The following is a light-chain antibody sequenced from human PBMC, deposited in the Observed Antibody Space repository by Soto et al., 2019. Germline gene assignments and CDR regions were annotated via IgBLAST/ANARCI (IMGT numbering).Light chain of an antibody. CDR3: QTYYRVPLT. Sequence: DVVMTQSPDSLALSLGERATINCKSSQSLLSSSDNRNYLAWFQQKVGQPPKLLIRWASTRESGVPDRFSAIGSATDVTLTINSLQAEDVAVYCRQTYYRVPLTFGGGTKVELK. CDR2: WAS. CDR1: QSLLSSSDNRNY. V-gene: IGKV4-1*01. J-gene: IGKJ4*01.